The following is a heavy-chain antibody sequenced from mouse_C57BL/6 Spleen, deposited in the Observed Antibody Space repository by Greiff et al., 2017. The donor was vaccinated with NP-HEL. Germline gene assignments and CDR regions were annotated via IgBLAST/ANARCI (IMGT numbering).Heavy chain of an antibody. CDR3: ARDDGYYGAMDY. D-gene: IGHD2-3*01. CDR2: IYPRSGNT. V-gene: IGHV1-81*01. J-gene: IGHJ4*01. CDR1: GYTFTSYG. Sequence: VQLQQSGAELARPGASVKLSCKASGYTFTSYGISWVKQRTGQGLEWIGEIYPRSGNTYYIEKFKGKATLTADKSSSTAYMELRSLTSEDSAVYFWARDDGYYGAMDYWGQGTSVTVSS.